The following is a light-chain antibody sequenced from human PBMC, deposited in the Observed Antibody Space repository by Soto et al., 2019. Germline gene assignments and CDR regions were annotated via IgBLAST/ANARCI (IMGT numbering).Light chain of an antibody. J-gene: IGKJ5*01. CDR2: GAS. Sequence: EIVLTQSPGTLSLSPGERATLSCRASQSVSNNYLAWYQQKPGQAPRLLIYGASSRATGIPDRFSGSGSGTDFTLTISRLDPEDFAVYYCQQFGSSPITFGQGTRLEIK. CDR3: QQFGSSPIT. V-gene: IGKV3-20*01. CDR1: QSVSNNY.